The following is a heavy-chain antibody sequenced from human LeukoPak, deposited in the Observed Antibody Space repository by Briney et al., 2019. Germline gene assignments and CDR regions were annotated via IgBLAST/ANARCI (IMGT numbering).Heavy chain of an antibody. Sequence: GASVKVSCKASGYTFTDYSFHWVRQAPGQGLEWMGWLNPKNGDTSYGNKFQGRVTLTRDTSIRTAYMDLTSLTSDDTAVYYCLTSGGGTHWWDWFDSWGQGTLVTVSS. J-gene: IGHJ5*01. CDR1: GYTFTDYS. CDR2: LNPKNGDT. D-gene: IGHD2-8*02. CDR3: LTSGGGTHWWDWFDS. V-gene: IGHV1-2*02.